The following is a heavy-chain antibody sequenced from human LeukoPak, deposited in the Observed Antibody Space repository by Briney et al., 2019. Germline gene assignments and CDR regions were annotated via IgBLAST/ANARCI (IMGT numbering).Heavy chain of an antibody. V-gene: IGHV5-51*01. D-gene: IGHD4-17*01. CDR2: IYPGDSDT. CDR3: ARSPPYATVPNEFDY. J-gene: IGHJ4*02. Sequence: LGESLKISCKGSGYSFTSYWIGWVRQMPGKGLEWMGIIYPGDSDTRYSPSFQGQVTISADKSISTAYLQWSSLKASDTAMYYCARSPPYATVPNEFDYWGQGTLVTVSS. CDR1: GYSFTSYW.